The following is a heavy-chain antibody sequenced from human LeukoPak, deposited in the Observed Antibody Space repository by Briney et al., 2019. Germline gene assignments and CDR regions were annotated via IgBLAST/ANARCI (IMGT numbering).Heavy chain of an antibody. J-gene: IGHJ4*02. Sequence: GGSLRLSCGDSGSIFSSYSMNWVRQAPGKDLEWASSISSSSKYIYYADSVKGRFTISRDNAKNSLYLQTNGLRADDTAVYYCARSPQGTGSPADYWGQGTLVTVSS. D-gene: IGHD1-1*01. CDR1: GSIFSSYS. CDR3: ARSPQGTGSPADY. V-gene: IGHV3-21*01. CDR2: ISSSSKYI.